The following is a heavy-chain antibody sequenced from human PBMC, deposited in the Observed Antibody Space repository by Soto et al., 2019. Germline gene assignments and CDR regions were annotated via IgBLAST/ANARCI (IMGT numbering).Heavy chain of an antibody. CDR2: IWYDGSNK. CDR1: GFSFSNYG. J-gene: IGHJ6*02. D-gene: IGHD3-10*01. V-gene: IGHV3-30*02. CDR3: AESFGELYRNGMDV. Sequence: PGGSLRLSCAASGFSFSNYGMHWVRQAPGKGLEWVAVIWYDGSNKYYADSVKGRFTISRDNSKNTLYLQMNSLRAEDTAVYYCAESFGELYRNGMDVWGQGTTVTVSS.